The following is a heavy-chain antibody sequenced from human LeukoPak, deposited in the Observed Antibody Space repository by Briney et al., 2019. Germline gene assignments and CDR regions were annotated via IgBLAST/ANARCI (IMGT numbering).Heavy chain of an antibody. D-gene: IGHD4-17*01. J-gene: IGHJ4*02. CDR1: GGSISSSSYY. Sequence: SGTLSLTCTVSGGSISSSSYYWGWIRQPPGKGLEWIGSIYYSGSTYYNPSLKSRVTISVDTSKNQFSLKLSSVTAADTAVYYCARHAFYGDYADYWGQGTLVTVSS. CDR2: IYYSGST. V-gene: IGHV4-39*01. CDR3: ARHAFYGDYADY.